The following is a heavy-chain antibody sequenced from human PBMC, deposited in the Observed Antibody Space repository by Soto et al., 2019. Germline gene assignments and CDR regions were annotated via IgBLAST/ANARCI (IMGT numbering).Heavy chain of an antibody. V-gene: IGHV4-30-2*01. CDR2: IYHSGST. J-gene: IGHJ5*02. CDR3: ARAGGTMVRGVIFRRFDP. D-gene: IGHD3-10*01. Sequence: TLSLTCAVSGGSISSGGYSWSWIRQPPGKGLEWIGYIYHSGSTYYNPSLKSRVTISVDRSKNQFSLKLSSVTAADTAVYYCARAGGTMVRGVIFRRFDPWGQGTLVTVSS. CDR1: GGSISSGGYS.